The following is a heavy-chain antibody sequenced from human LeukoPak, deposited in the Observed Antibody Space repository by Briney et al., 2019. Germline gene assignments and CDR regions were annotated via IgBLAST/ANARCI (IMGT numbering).Heavy chain of an antibody. CDR1: GYTFIAYY. D-gene: IGHD2-15*01. Sequence: ASVKVSCKASGYTFIAYYIHWVRQAPGQGLEWMGWINPNRGGTNYAQKLQGRVTMTTDTSTSTAYMELRSLRSDDTAVYYCARSGGGSGGSCYDYWGQGTLVTVSS. CDR2: INPNRGGT. V-gene: IGHV1-2*02. CDR3: ARSGGGSGGSCYDY. J-gene: IGHJ4*02.